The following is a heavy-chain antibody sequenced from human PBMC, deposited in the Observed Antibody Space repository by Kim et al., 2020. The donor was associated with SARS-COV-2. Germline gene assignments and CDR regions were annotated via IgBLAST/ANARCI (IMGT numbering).Heavy chain of an antibody. Sequence: GGSLRLSCAASGFTFSSYAMSWVRQAPGKGLEWVSAISGSGGSTYYADSVKGRFTISRDNSKNTLYLQMNSLRAEDTAVYYCAKDREYSGYLPNFDYWGQGTLVTVSS. V-gene: IGHV3-23*01. D-gene: IGHD5-12*01. CDR2: ISGSGGST. J-gene: IGHJ4*02. CDR1: GFTFSSYA. CDR3: AKDREYSGYLPNFDY.